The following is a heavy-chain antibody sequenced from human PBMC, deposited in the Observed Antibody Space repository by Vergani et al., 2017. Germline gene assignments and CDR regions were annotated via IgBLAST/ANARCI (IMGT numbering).Heavy chain of an antibody. V-gene: IGHV4-59*01. CDR3: ARGNPRGYSSSWPIRSFDY. Sequence: QVQLQESGPGLVKPSETLSLTCTVSGGSISSYYWSWIRQPPGKGLEWIGYIYYSGSTHYNPSLKSRVTISVDTSKNQFSLKLSSVTAADTAVYYCARGNPRGYSSSWPIRSFDYGGQGTLVTVSS. CDR2: IYYSGST. CDR1: GGSISSYY. D-gene: IGHD6-13*01. J-gene: IGHJ4*02.